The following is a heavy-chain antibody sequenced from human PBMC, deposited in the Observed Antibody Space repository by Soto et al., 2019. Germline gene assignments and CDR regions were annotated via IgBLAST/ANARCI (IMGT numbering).Heavy chain of an antibody. J-gene: IGHJ4*02. V-gene: IGHV4-39*01. D-gene: IGHD4-4*01. CDR3: ARQTTYAVNPFDY. CDR2: IYYSGST. CDR1: GGSTSSSRYY. Sequence: QLQLQESGPGLVKPSETLSLICTVSGGSTSSSRYYWAWIRQPPGKGLEWIGTIYYSGSTYYNPSLKTRGPIPVAPPNNQFPLQQKSVTAADTAVYYCARQTTYAVNPFDYWGQGTLVTVSS.